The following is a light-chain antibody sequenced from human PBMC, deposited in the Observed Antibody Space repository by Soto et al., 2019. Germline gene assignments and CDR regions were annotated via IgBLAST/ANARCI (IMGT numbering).Light chain of an antibody. V-gene: IGKV3-15*01. CDR2: GAS. CDR1: QSVSSN. J-gene: IGKJ1*01. Sequence: EIVMTQSPATLSVSPGERATLSCRASQSVSSNLAWYQQKPGQAPRLLIYGASTRATGIPARFSGSGSGTAFTLTISSLQSEDFAVYYCQQYNNWPPRGTFGQGTKVEI. CDR3: QQYNNWPPRGT.